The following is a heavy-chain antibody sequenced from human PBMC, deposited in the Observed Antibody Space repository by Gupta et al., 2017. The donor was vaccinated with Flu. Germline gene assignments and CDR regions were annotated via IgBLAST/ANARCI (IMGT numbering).Heavy chain of an antibody. Sequence: TSYYMHWVRQAPGQGLEWMGIINPSGGSTSYAQKFQGRVTMTRDTSTSTVYMELSSLRSEDTAVYYCARAAAGTNNWFDPWGQGTLVTVSS. J-gene: IGHJ5*02. CDR3: ARAAAGTNNWFDP. CDR2: INPSGGST. V-gene: IGHV1-46*01. CDR1: TSYY. D-gene: IGHD6-13*01.